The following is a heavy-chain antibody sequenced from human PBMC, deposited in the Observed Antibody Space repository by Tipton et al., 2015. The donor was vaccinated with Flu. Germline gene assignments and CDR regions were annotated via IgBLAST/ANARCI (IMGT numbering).Heavy chain of an antibody. V-gene: IGHV3-53*01. CDR1: GFTVSSNY. J-gene: IGHJ6*02. D-gene: IGHD3-3*01. CDR3: ARYDFWSGYGMDV. CDR2: IYSGGST. Sequence: SLRLSCAASGFTVSSNYMSWVRQAPGKGLEWVSVIYSGGSTYYADSVKGRFTISRDNSKNTLYLQMNSLRAEDTAVYYCARYDFWSGYGMDVWGQGTTVTVSS.